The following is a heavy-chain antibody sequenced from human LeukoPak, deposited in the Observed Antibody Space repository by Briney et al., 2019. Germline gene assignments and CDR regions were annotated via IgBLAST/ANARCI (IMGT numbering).Heavy chain of an antibody. CDR3: ARGRGYNIGGYFDY. CDR1: GGSFSGYY. CDR2: INHSGST. D-gene: IGHD5-24*01. J-gene: IGHJ4*02. Sequence: SETLSLTCAVYGGSFSGYYWSWIRQPPGKGLEWIGEINHSGSTNYNPSLKSRVTISVDTSKNQFSLKLSSVTAADTAVYYCARGRGYNIGGYFDYWGQGTLVTVSS. V-gene: IGHV4-34*01.